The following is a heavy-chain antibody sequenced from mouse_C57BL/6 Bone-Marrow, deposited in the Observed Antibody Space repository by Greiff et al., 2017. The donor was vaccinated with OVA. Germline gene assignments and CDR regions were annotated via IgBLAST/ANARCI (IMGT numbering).Heavy chain of an antibody. D-gene: IGHD3-2*02. CDR3: ARGDSSGYGYFDY. CDR2: IYPGGGYT. J-gene: IGHJ2*01. Sequence: QVQLKESGAELVRPGTSVKMSCKASGYTFTNYWIGWAKQRPGHGLEWIGDIYPGGGYTNYNEKFKGKATLTADKSSSTAYMQFSSLTSEDSAIYYCARGDSSGYGYFDYWGQGTTLTVSS. V-gene: IGHV1-63*01. CDR1: GYTFTNYW.